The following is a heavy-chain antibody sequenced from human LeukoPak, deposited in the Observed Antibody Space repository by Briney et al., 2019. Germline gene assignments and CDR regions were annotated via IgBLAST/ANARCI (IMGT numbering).Heavy chain of an antibody. J-gene: IGHJ6*03. CDR2: LDESGRP. D-gene: IGHD2-15*01. CDR3: ARDLGGYPFFMDV. CDR1: GGSIRSGDHH. V-gene: IGHV4-39*07. Sequence: PSETLSLTCGVSGGSIRSGDHHWAWVRQPPGKGLEFIGSLDESGRPYYNRPLKSRVSISGDTSGKQFSLNLTSVTAADTAVYFCARDLGGYPFFMDVWGRGTTVIVSS.